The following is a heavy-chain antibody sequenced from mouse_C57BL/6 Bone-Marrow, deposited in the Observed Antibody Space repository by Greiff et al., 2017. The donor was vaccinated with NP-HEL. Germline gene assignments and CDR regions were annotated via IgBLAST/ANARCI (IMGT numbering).Heavy chain of an antibody. V-gene: IGHV1-63*01. CDR1: GYTFTNYW. J-gene: IGHJ2*01. CDR2: IYPGGGYT. Sequence: QVQLKESGAELVRPGTSVKMSCKASGYTFTNYWIGWAKQRPGHGLEWIGDIYPGGGYTNYNEKFKDKATLTADKSSSTAYMQFSSLTSEDSAIYYCARSDRFRYYFDYWGQGTTLTVSS. CDR3: ARSDRFRYYFDY. D-gene: IGHD2-14*01.